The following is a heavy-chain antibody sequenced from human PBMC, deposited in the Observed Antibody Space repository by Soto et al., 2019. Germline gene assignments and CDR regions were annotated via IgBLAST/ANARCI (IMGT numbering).Heavy chain of an antibody. CDR3: ARDQGSSRWDNLICFDP. CDR2: ISGSGGYI. D-gene: IGHD2-2*01. V-gene: IGHV3-21*01. CDR1: GFTFSSYS. J-gene: IGHJ5*02. Sequence: GGSLRLSCAASGFTFSSYSMNWVRQAPGKGLEWVSSISGSGGYIYYADSVKGRFTISRDNAKNSLYLQMNSLRAEDTAVYYCARDQGSSRWDNLICFDPWGQGTLVTVSS.